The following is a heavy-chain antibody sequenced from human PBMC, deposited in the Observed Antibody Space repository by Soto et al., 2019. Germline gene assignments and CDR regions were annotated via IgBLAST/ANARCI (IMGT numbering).Heavy chain of an antibody. J-gene: IGHJ6*02. Sequence: QVQLVESGGGVVQPGRSLRLSCAASGFTFSSYGMHWVRQAPGKGLEWVAVISYDGSNKYYADSVKGRLTISRDNSKNTLYLQMNSLRAEDTAVYYCAKDLGYYYGMDVWGQGTTVTVSS. CDR2: ISYDGSNK. D-gene: IGHD7-27*01. V-gene: IGHV3-30*18. CDR3: AKDLGYYYGMDV. CDR1: GFTFSSYG.